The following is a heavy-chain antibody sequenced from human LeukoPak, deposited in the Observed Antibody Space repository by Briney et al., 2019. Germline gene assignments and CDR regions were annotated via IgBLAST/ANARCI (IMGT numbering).Heavy chain of an antibody. D-gene: IGHD6-19*01. CDR2: IYTTGST. V-gene: IGHV4-4*07. CDR3: ARETEKQWQY. J-gene: IGHJ3*01. CDR1: GGSIYSYY. Sequence: SETLSLTCTVSGGSIYSYYWNWIRQPAGKGLEWIGRIYTTGSTHYNPSLKSRVTMSVDTSKNQFSLKLSSVTAADTAVYYCARETEKQWQYWGQGTMVTVSS.